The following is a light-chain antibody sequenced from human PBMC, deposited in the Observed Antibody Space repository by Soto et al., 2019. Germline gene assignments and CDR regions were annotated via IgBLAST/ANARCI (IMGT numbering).Light chain of an antibody. CDR2: GAS. Sequence: DIQMTQSPSSLSASVGDRVNLTCRTSQFISTYLNWYQQKPGRAPKLLIYGASRLQSWVPSGFSGSASGTAFTLTISSLQPEDFATYYCQQSYSTPHTFGQGTKLEIK. CDR3: QQSYSTPHT. J-gene: IGKJ2*01. V-gene: IGKV1-39*01. CDR1: QFISTY.